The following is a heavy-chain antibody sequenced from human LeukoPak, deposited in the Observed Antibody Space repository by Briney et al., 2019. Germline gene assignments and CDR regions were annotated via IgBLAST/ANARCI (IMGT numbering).Heavy chain of an antibody. J-gene: IGHJ4*02. CDR1: GFTFSNYA. D-gene: IGHD6-6*01. CDR3: ASRGSSSY. V-gene: IGHV3-30*02. Sequence: GGSLRLSCAASGFTFSNYAMSWVRQAPGKGLEWVAFIRYDGSNKYYADSVKGRFTISRDNSKNTLYLQMNSLRAEDTAVYYCASRGSSSYWGQGTLVTVSS. CDR2: IRYDGSNK.